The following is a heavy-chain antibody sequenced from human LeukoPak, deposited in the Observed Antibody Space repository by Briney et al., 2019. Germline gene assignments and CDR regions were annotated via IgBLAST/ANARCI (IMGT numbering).Heavy chain of an antibody. CDR2: IYHSGST. J-gene: IGHJ4*02. CDR1: GYSISSGYY. V-gene: IGHV4-38-2*02. Sequence: SETLSLTCAISGYSISSGYYWGWIRQPPGKGLEWIGSIYHSGSTYYNPSLKSRVTISVDTSKNQFSLKLSSVTAADTAVYYCAREPTLLRYFDCTYYFDYWGQGTLVTVSS. CDR3: AREPTLLRYFDCTYYFDY. D-gene: IGHD3-9*01.